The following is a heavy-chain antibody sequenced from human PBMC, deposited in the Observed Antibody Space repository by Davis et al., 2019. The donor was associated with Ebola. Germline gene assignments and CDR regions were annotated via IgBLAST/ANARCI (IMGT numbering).Heavy chain of an antibody. CDR3: ARGRYSSSSSYYYYGMDV. J-gene: IGHJ6*02. V-gene: IGHV1-18*01. CDR2: ISAYNGNT. Sequence: AASVKVSCKASGYTFTSYDINWVRQAPGQGLEWMGWISAYNGNTNYAQKLQGRVTMTTDTSTSTAYMELRSLRSDDTAVYYCARGRYSSSSSYYYYGMDVWGQGTTVTVSS. D-gene: IGHD6-6*01. CDR1: GYTFTSYD.